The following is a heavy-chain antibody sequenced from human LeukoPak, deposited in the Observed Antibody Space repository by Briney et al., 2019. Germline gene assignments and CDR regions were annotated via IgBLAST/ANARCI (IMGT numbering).Heavy chain of an antibody. V-gene: IGHV4-59*01. CDR1: GGSISSYY. D-gene: IGHD4-17*01. J-gene: IGHJ4*02. CDR2: IYYSGST. CDR3: ARVGERGTHYGDLYYFDY. Sequence: SETLSLTCTVSGGSISSYYWSWIRQPPGKGLEWIGYIYYSGSTNYSPSLKSRVTISVDTSKNQFSLKLSSVTAADTAVYYCARVGERGTHYGDLYYFDYWGQGTLVTVSS.